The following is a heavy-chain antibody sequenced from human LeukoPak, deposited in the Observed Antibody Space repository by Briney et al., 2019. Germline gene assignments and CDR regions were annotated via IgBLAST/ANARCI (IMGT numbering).Heavy chain of an antibody. D-gene: IGHD4-11*01. V-gene: IGHV3-74*01. Sequence: PGGSLRLSCAASGFIFSSYWMHWVRQAPGQGPVWVSRIKSDGSSPSYADSVKGRFTISRDNAKNTVYLQMNSLRAEDTAVYYCAKDGHYSNFYFDYWGQGTLVTVSS. CDR1: GFIFSSYW. J-gene: IGHJ4*02. CDR3: AKDGHYSNFYFDY. CDR2: IKSDGSSP.